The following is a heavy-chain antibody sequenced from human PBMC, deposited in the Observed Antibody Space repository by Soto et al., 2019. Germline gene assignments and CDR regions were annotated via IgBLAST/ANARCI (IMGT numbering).Heavy chain of an antibody. CDR3: ARGGGLGGGDFDY. V-gene: IGHV1-8*01. CDR2: MNPNSGNT. CDR1: GYTFTSYD. D-gene: IGHD3-16*01. J-gene: IGHJ4*02. Sequence: QVQLVQSGAEVKKPGASVKVSCKASGYTFTSYDINWVRQATGQGLEGMGWMNPNSGNTGYAQKFQGRVTMTRNTCISTAKMRLSSLGLDDTAGYYCARGGGLGGGDFDYWGQGTLVTVSS.